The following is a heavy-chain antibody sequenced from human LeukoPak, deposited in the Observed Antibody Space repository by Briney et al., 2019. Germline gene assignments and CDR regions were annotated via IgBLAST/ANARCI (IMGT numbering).Heavy chain of an antibody. J-gene: IGHJ4*02. D-gene: IGHD2-2*01. CDR2: IYSGGTT. Sequence: GGSLRLSCAASGLIVSGNYMSWVRQAPRKGLEWVSVIYSGGTTYYADSVKGRFTISRDNSKNTWYLQMNSLRAEDTAVYYCARASSDGIIPAATSFDCWGQGTLVIVSS. V-gene: IGHV3-66*01. CDR3: ARASSDGIIPAATSFDC. CDR1: GLIVSGNY.